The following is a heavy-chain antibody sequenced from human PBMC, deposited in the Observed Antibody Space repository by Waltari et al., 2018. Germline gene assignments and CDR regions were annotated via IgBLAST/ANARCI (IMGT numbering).Heavy chain of an antibody. CDR1: GFTFTSYA. CDR3: ARGRDYYYFDY. D-gene: IGHD2-21*01. Sequence: QVQLVQSGAEVKKPGASVKVPCNASGFTFTSYAINWVRQATGQGLEWMGWMNPNSGNTGYAQKFQGRVTITRNTSISTAYMELSSLRSEDTAVYYCARGRDYYYFDYWGQGTLVTVSS. CDR2: MNPNSGNT. J-gene: IGHJ4*02. V-gene: IGHV1-8*03.